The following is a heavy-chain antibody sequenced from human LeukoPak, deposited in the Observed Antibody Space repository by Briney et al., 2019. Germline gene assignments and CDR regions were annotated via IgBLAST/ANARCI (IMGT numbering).Heavy chain of an antibody. D-gene: IGHD3-3*01. V-gene: IGHV4-30-4*01. J-gene: IGHJ4*02. Sequence: PSETLSLTCTVSGGSISSGDYYWSWIRQPPGKGLEWIGYIYYSGSTYYNPSLKSRVTISVDTSKNQFSLKLSSVTAADTAVYYCARVPFKNDFWSGYYKGDYFDYWGQGTLVTVSS. CDR3: ARVPFKNDFWSGYYKGDYFDY. CDR1: GGSISSGDYY. CDR2: IYYSGST.